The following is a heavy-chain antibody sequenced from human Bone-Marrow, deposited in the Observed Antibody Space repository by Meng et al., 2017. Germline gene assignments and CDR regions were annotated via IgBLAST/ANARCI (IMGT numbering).Heavy chain of an antibody. J-gene: IGHJ3*02. CDR2: IYYSGST. V-gene: IGHV4-31*03. CDR3: AREWYYDSSGYYAFDI. D-gene: IGHD3-22*01. CDR1: GGSISSGGYY. Sequence: QVQLQESGPGLVKPSQTLSLPCTGSGGSISSGGYYWSWIRQHPGKGLEWIGYIYYSGSTYYNPSLKSRVTISVDTSKNQFSLKLSSVTAADTAVYYCAREWYYDSSGYYAFDIWGQGTMVTVSS.